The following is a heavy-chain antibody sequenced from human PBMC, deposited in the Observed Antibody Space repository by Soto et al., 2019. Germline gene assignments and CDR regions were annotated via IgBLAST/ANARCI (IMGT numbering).Heavy chain of an antibody. V-gene: IGHV4-59*01. CDR3: GRGEPIYGPDLYYSSGRDV. CDR1: GGSISSYY. CDR2: IYYSGST. J-gene: IGHJ6*02. D-gene: IGHD3-10*01. Sequence: PSETLSLTCTVSGGSISSYYWSWIRQPPGKGLEWIGYIYYSGSTNYNPSLKSRGTISVDTSKNQFSLKLSSVTAADTAVYYCGRGEPIYGPDLYYSSGRDVGAQGTTVPV.